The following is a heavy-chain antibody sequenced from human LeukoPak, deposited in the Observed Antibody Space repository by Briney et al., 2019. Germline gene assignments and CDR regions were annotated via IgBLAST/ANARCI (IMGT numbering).Heavy chain of an antibody. CDR1: GGSISSGDYY. CDR3: ARGIYCSGGSCHNWFDP. CDR2: IYYSGST. J-gene: IGHJ5*02. D-gene: IGHD2-15*01. V-gene: IGHV4-30-4*01. Sequence: PSQTLSLTRTVSGGSISSGDYYWSWIRQPPGKGLEWIGYIYYSGSTYYNPSLKSRVTISVDTSKNQFSLKLSSVTAADTAVYYCARGIYCSGGSCHNWFDPWGQGTLVTVSS.